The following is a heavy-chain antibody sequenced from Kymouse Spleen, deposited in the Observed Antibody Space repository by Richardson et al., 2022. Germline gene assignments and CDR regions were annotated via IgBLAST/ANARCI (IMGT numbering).Heavy chain of an antibody. Sequence: EVQLVESGGGLVKPGGSLRLSCAASGFTFSSYSMNWVRQAPGKGLEWVSSISSSSSYIYYADSVKGRFTISRDNAKNSLYLQMNSLRAEDTAVYYCAREANWNYFDYWGQGTLVTVSS. CDR1: GFTFSSYS. CDR3: AREANWNYFDY. CDR2: ISSSSSYI. D-gene: IGHD1-20*01,IGHD1-7*01,IGHD7-27*02. J-gene: IGHJ4*02. V-gene: IGHV3-21*03.